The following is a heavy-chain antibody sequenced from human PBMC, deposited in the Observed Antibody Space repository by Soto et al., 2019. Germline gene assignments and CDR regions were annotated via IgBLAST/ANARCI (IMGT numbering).Heavy chain of an antibody. CDR2: INHSGST. D-gene: IGHD3-22*01. CDR3: ASSTEYYDSSGYLHF. J-gene: IGHJ1*01. V-gene: IGHV4-34*01. CDR1: GGSFSGYY. Sequence: SATLSLTCAVYGGSFSGYYWSWIRQPPGKGLEWIGEINHSGSTNYNPSLKSRVTISVDTSKNQFSLKLSSVTAADTAVYYCASSTEYYDSSGYLHFWGQGTLVTVSS.